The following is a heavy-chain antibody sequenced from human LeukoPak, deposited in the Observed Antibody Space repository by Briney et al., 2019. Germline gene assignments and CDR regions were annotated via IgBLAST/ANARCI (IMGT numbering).Heavy chain of an antibody. D-gene: IGHD3-10*01. V-gene: IGHV5-51*01. CDR2: IYPGDSDT. CDR3: ARFGELLMEGLGDAFDI. Sequence: GESLKISCKGSGYSFTSYWIGWVRQMPGKGLEWMGIIYPGDSDTRYSPSFQGQVTISADKSIGTAYLQWSSLKASDTAMYYCARFGELLMEGLGDAFDIWGQGTMVTVSS. J-gene: IGHJ3*02. CDR1: GYSFTSYW.